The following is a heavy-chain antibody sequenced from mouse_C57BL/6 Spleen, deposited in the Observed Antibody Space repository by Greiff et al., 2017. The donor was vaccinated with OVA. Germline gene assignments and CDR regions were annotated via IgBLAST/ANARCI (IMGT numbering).Heavy chain of an antibody. CDR3: TRCGLEDYFDY. CDR2: IDPETGGT. V-gene: IGHV1-15*01. Sequence: QVQLQQSGAELVRPGASVTLSCKASGYTFTDYEMHWVKQTPVHGLEWIGAIDPETGGTAYNQKFKGKAILTADKSSSTAYMELRSLTSEDSAVYYCTRCGLEDYFDYWGQGTTLTVSS. J-gene: IGHJ2*01. CDR1: GYTFTDYE.